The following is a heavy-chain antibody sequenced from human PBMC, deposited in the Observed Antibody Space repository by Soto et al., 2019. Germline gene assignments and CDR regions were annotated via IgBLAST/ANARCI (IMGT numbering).Heavy chain of an antibody. CDR3: ARLGWGNGDSDY. Sequence: QLQLQESGPGLVKSSETLSLTCTVSGGSISKSNYFWGWFRQAPGKGLEWIASILYSGTTSYNSSLKSRVAISVDTSKNQFSLELNSVTAADTAVYYCARLGWGNGDSDYWGQGTLVTVSS. J-gene: IGHJ4*02. D-gene: IGHD2-21*01. CDR2: ILYSGTT. CDR1: GGSISKSNYF. V-gene: IGHV4-39*01.